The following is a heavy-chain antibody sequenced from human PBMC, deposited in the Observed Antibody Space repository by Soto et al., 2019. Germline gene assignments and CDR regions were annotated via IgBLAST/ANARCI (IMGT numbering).Heavy chain of an antibody. CDR2: ISAYNGNT. CDR1: GYTFTSYG. J-gene: IGHJ6*02. V-gene: IGHV1-18*01. D-gene: IGHD3-10*01. CDR3: ARGAGVRGVIPKAPGAAPAGTRFPYYYYGMDV. Sequence: ASVKVSCKASGYTFTSYGISWVRQAPGQGLEWMGWISAYNGNTNYAQKLQGRVTMTTGTSTSTAHMELRSLRSDDTAVYYCARGAGVRGVIPKAPGAAPAGTRFPYYYYGMDVWGQGTTVTVSS.